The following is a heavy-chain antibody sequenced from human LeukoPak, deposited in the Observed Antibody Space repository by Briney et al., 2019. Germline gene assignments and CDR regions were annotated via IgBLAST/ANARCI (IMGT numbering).Heavy chain of an antibody. CDR1: GGSISSYY. V-gene: IGHV4-34*01. Sequence: SETLSLTCTVSGGSISSYYWSWIRQPPGKGLEWIGEINHSGSTNYNPSLKSRVTISVDTSKNQFSLKLSSVTAADTAVYYCARNGMDVWGQGTTVTVSS. J-gene: IGHJ6*02. CDR3: ARNGMDV. CDR2: INHSGST.